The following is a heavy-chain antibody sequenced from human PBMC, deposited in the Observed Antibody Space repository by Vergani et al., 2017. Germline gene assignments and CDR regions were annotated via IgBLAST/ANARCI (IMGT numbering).Heavy chain of an antibody. D-gene: IGHD2-2*01. CDR2: INPSGGST. Sequence: QVQLVQSGAEVKKPGASVKVSCTASGYTFTSYYMHWVRQAPGQGLEWMGIINPSGGSTSYAQKFQGRVTMTRDTSTSTVYMELSSLRSSDTAVYYCARDSRYCSSTSCYVGRDWFDPWGQGTLVTVSS. V-gene: IGHV1-46*01. J-gene: IGHJ5*02. CDR1: GYTFTSYY. CDR3: ARDSRYCSSTSCYVGRDWFDP.